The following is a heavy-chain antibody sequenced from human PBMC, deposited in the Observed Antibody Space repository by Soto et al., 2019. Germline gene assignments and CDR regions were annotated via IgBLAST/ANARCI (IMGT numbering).Heavy chain of an antibody. Sequence: SETLSLTCTVSGGSISSYYWSWIRQPPGKGLEWIGYIYYSGSTNYNPSLKSRVTISVDTSKNQFSLKLSSVTAADTAVYYCARLSPYCSSTSCYAEYFQHWGQGTLVTVSS. D-gene: IGHD2-2*01. CDR2: IYYSGST. V-gene: IGHV4-59*08. CDR3: ARLSPYCSSTSCYAEYFQH. CDR1: GGSISSYY. J-gene: IGHJ1*01.